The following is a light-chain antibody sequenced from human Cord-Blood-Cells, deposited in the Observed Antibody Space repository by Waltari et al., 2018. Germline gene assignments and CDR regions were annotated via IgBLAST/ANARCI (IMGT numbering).Light chain of an antibody. CDR2: DAS. V-gene: IGLV2-14*03. CDR1: SSYVGGYNY. Sequence: QSALTQPASVSGSPGQSITISCTGTSSYVGGYNYVSWYQQHPVKAPKLLIYDASNRPSGVSNRFSGSKAGNTASLTISGLQAEDEADYYCSSYTSSSSWVFGGGTKLTVL. J-gene: IGLJ3*02. CDR3: SSYTSSSSWV.